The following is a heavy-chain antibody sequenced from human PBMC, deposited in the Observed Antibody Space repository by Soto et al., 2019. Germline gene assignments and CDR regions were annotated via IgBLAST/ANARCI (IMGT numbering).Heavy chain of an antibody. Sequence: PSGTLSLTCAVSGGSLSINKWWTWFRQPPGQGLEWIGEIYRTGSTNYNPSLKSRVTISLDKSDNQFSLKVTSLTAADTAVYYCASRDPGTSVDYWGQGTLLTVSS. CDR1: GGSLSINKW. V-gene: IGHV4-4*02. J-gene: IGHJ4*02. CDR3: ASRDPGTSVDY. CDR2: IYRTGST. D-gene: IGHD1-7*01.